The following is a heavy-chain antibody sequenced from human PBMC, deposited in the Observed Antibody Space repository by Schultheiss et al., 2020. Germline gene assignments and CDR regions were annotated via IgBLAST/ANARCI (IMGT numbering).Heavy chain of an antibody. CDR1: GFTFSGSA. CDR3: ARGYGYSSGWYNWFDP. CDR2: IRSKANSYAT. V-gene: IGHV3-73*01. J-gene: IGHJ5*02. D-gene: IGHD6-19*01. Sequence: GESLKISCAASGFTFSGSAMHWVRQASGKGLEWVGRIRSKANSYATAYAASVKGRFTISRDDSKNTLYLQMNSLRAEDTAVYYCARGYGYSSGWYNWFDPWGQGTLVTVSS.